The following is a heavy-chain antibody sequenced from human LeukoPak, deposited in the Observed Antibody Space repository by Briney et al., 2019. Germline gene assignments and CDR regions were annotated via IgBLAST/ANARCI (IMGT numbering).Heavy chain of an antibody. CDR2: IYHGGST. CDR1: GFSISSVYY. V-gene: IGHV4-38-2*02. D-gene: IGHD2-21*02. Sequence: SETLSLTCSVSGFSISSVYYWGWIRQPPGKGLEWIGSIYHGGSTNYNPSLKSRVTISVDTSKNQFSLKLSSVTAADTAVYYCARETYCAADCYSGFDFWGQGTLVTVSS. CDR3: ARETYCAADCYSGFDF. J-gene: IGHJ4*02.